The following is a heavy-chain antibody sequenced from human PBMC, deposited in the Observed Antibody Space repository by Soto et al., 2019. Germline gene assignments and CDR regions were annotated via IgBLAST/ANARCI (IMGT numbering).Heavy chain of an antibody. CDR3: AKDLRASKTTVTSFCFRNAYSSYGMDV. D-gene: IGHD4-17*01. J-gene: IGHJ6*02. Sequence: QVQLVESGGGVVQPGRSLRLSCAASGFTFSSYGMHWVRQAPGKGLEWVAVISCGGSKKYYADSVKSRFTISRDNSKNTLQLQMNSPRAEDTGLYYCAKDLRASKTTVTSFCFRNAYSSYGMDVWGQGTTVTVSS. V-gene: IGHV3-30*18. CDR1: GFTFSSYG. CDR2: ISCGGSKK.